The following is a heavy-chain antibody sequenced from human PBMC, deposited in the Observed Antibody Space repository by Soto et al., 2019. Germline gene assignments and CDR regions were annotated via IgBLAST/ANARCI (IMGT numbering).Heavy chain of an antibody. CDR1: GGSISSGGYY. V-gene: IGHV4-31*03. Sequence: SETLSLTCTVSGGSISSGGYYWSWIRQHPGKGLEWIGYIYYSGSTYYNPSLKSRVTISVDTSKNQFSLKLSSVTAADTAVYYCARISPTTPADYFDYWGQGTLVTVSS. CDR3: ARISPTTPADYFDY. J-gene: IGHJ4*02. D-gene: IGHD1-1*01. CDR2: IYYSGST.